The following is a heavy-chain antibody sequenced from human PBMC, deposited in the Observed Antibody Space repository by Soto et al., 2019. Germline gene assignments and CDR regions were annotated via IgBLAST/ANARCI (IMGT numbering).Heavy chain of an antibody. D-gene: IGHD1-26*01. CDR1: GASISTGGHY. Sequence: QVQLQESGPGLMRPSQTLSLTCTVSGASISTGGHYCSWIRQLPEKGLEWIGYIYHIGSTYYNPSLRSRLTISVDTSKNQFSLRLTSVTAADTAIYYCARGWGASYYEGHFFDYWGQGTLVTGSS. V-gene: IGHV4-31*03. J-gene: IGHJ4*02. CDR3: ARGWGASYYEGHFFDY. CDR2: IYHIGST.